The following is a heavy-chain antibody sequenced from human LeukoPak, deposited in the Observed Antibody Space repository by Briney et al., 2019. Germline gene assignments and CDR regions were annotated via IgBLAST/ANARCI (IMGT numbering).Heavy chain of an antibody. J-gene: IGHJ4*02. CDR2: IYTSGST. D-gene: IGHD3-3*02. CDR1: GGSISSYY. V-gene: IGHV4-4*07. CDR3: ASGHFWSGYLDY. Sequence: SETLSLACTVSGGSISSYYWSWIRQPAGKGLEWIGRIYTSGSTNYNPSLKSRVTMSVDTSKNQFSLKLSSVTAADTAVYYCASGHFWSGYLDYWGQGTLVTVSS.